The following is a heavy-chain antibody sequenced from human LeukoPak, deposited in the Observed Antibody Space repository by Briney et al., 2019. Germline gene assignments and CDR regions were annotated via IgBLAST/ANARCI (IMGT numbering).Heavy chain of an antibody. Sequence: GASVKVSCKASGGTFSSYAISWVRQAPGQGLEWMGRIIPILGIANYAQKFQGRVTITADKSTSTAYMELSSLRSEDTAVYYCASERPTGTRGYYYYGMDVWGQGTTVTVSS. V-gene: IGHV1-69*04. CDR1: GGTFSSYA. J-gene: IGHJ6*02. D-gene: IGHD1-1*01. CDR2: IIPILGIA. CDR3: ASERPTGTRGYYYYGMDV.